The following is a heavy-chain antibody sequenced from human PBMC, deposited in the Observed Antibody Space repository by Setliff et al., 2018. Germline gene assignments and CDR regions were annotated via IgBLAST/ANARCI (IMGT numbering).Heavy chain of an antibody. J-gene: IGHJ6*03. CDR2: ISSTSTYI. D-gene: IGHD5-12*01. Sequence: GGSLRLSCAASGLTFSTYSFNWVRQAPGKGLEWVSAISSTSTYIYYADSVKGRFTISRDNSKNSLYLHMNSLRAEDTAVYYCTRARDIAPTYYYMDVWGKGTTGTVSS. CDR3: TRARDIAPTYYYMDV. V-gene: IGHV3-21*01. CDR1: GLTFSTYS.